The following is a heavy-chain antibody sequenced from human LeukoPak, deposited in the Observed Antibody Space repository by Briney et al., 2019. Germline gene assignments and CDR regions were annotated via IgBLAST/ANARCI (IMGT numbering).Heavy chain of an antibody. CDR3: AKAYPSYCSSTSCYTALDV. CDR1: GFTFSSYA. Sequence: PGGSLRLSCAASGFTFSSYAMSWVRQAPGKGLEWVSAISGSGGSTYYADSVKGRFTISRDNSKNTLYLQMNSLRAEDTAVYYCAKAYPSYCSSTSCYTALDVWGQGTTVTVSS. D-gene: IGHD2-2*02. CDR2: ISGSGGST. J-gene: IGHJ6*02. V-gene: IGHV3-23*01.